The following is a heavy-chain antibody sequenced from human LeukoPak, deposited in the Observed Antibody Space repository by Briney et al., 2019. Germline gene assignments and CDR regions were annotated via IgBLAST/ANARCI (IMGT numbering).Heavy chain of an antibody. V-gene: IGHV3-43*02. Sequence: GGSLRLSCVASGLPIADFAMHWVRQAPGKGLEWVSLISGDGVSTFYADSVKGRFSISRDNSKNSLSLEMNSLRTEDTAMYYCARESGKSDYWGQGTLVAVSS. J-gene: IGHJ4*02. CDR1: GLPIADFA. CDR3: ARESGKSDY. CDR2: ISGDGVST.